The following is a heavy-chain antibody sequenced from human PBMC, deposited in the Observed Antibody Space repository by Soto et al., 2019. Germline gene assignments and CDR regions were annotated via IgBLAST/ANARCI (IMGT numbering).Heavy chain of an antibody. CDR2: ISASGGST. CDR3: AKGSGNSVYNFDN. J-gene: IGHJ4*02. D-gene: IGHD1-26*01. Sequence: EVQLLESGGGLVQPGGSLRLSCAASAFTFSSYAMSWVRQAPGKGLEWVSAISASGGSTYYADSVKGWFTISRDSSENTLYLQMSSLRADDTAVYYCAKGSGNSVYNFDNWGQGTLVTVSS. V-gene: IGHV3-23*01. CDR1: AFTFSSYA.